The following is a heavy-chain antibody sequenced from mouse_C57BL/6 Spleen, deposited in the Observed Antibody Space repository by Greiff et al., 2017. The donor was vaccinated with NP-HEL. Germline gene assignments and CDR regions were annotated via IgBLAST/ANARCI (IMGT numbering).Heavy chain of an antibody. J-gene: IGHJ2*01. CDR3: ARVRDYYGSPFDY. CDR1: GYAFSSYW. CDR2: IYPGDGDT. Sequence: VQLQQSGAELVKPGASVKISCKASGYAFSSYWMNWVKQRPGKGLEWIGQIYPGDGDTNYNGKFKGKATLTADKSSSTAYMQLSSLTSEDSAVYFCARVRDYYGSPFDYWGQGTTLTVS. V-gene: IGHV1-80*01. D-gene: IGHD1-1*01.